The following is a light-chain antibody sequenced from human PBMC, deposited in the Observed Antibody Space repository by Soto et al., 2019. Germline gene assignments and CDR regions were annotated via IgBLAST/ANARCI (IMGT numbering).Light chain of an antibody. CDR1: QSVGSN. J-gene: IGKJ1*01. CDR3: QQYNDWWT. CDR2: GAS. Sequence: EIVMAQSPGTLSVSPGERATLSCRASQSVGSNLAWYQQKPGQAPRLLISGASSRATGIPARFSGSGSGTEFTLTISRLQSEDSAVYYCQQYNDWWTFGQGTKVEIK. V-gene: IGKV3-15*01.